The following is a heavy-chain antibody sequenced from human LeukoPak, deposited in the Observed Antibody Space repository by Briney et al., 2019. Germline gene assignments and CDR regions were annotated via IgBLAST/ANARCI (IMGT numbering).Heavy chain of an antibody. D-gene: IGHD2/OR15-2a*01. V-gene: IGHV3-7*01. Sequence: GGSLRLSCVASGFIIGSYWMSWVRQAPGKGLEWVANIMQDGSEKYYVDSVKGRLTISRDNAKNSLYLQMNNLTAADTAIYYCATAGYYGDDAFDLWGQGTSVTVSS. J-gene: IGHJ3*01. CDR3: ATAGYYGDDAFDL. CDR2: IMQDGSEK. CDR1: GFIIGSYW.